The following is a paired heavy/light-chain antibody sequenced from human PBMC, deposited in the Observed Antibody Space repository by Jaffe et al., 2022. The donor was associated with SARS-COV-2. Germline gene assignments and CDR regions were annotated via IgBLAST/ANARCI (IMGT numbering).Heavy chain of an antibody. CDR1: GGSISSAGYY. D-gene: IGHD3-16*02. Sequence: QVQLQESGPGLLKPSQTLSLTCIVSGGSISSAGYYWSWIRQHPGKGLEWIGYIYYSGSTFYNPSFKSRITISVDTSKNQLSLKLSSVTAADTAVYYCATGRQGGTYRGDVFDIWGQGTMVTVSS. CDR3: ATGRQGGTYRGDVFDI. V-gene: IGHV4-31*03. CDR2: IYYSGST. J-gene: IGHJ3*02.
Light chain of an antibody. CDR3: QQYNNWPPEHT. J-gene: IGKJ4*01. CDR1: QTVSSN. V-gene: IGKV3-15*01. CDR2: GAS. Sequence: EIVMTQSPATLSVSPGERATLSCRASQTVSSNLAWYQQKPGQAPRLLIYGASTRATGIPARFSGSGSGTEFTLTISSLQSEDFAVYYCQQYNNWPPEHTFGGGTKVEIK.